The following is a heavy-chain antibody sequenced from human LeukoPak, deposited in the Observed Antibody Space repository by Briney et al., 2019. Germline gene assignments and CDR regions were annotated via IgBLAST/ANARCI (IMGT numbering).Heavy chain of an antibody. J-gene: IGHJ4*02. V-gene: IGHV4-34*01. D-gene: IGHD2-15*01. CDR3: ARGVVVVAATSEPFDY. CDR2: INHSGST. Sequence: TSETLSLTCAVYGGSFSGYYWSWIRQPPGKGLEWIGVINHSGSTNYNPSLKSRVTISVDTSKNQFSLKLSSVTAADTAVYYCARGVVVVAATSEPFDYWGQGTLVTVSS. CDR1: GGSFSGYY.